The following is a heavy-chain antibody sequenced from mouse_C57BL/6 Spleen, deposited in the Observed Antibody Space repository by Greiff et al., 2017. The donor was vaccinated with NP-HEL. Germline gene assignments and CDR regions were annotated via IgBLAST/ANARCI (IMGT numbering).Heavy chain of an antibody. CDR3: ARGVIYYYGSSPYYFDY. D-gene: IGHD1-1*01. J-gene: IGHJ2*01. CDR1: GFTFSDYG. CDR2: ISSGSSTI. V-gene: IGHV5-17*01. Sequence: EVQLVESGGGLVKPGGSLKLSCAASGFTFSDYGMHWVRQAPEKGLEWVAYISSGSSTIYYADTVKGRFTISRDNAKNTLFLQMTSLRSEDTAMYYCARGVIYYYGSSPYYFDYWGQGTTLTVSS.